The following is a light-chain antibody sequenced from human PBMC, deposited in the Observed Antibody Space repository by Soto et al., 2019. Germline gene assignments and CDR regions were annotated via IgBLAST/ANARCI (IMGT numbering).Light chain of an antibody. CDR1: SSDVGGSNY. CDR3: SSYTSSNTLEV. CDR2: EVD. J-gene: IGLJ1*01. Sequence: QSAPIQPASVSGSPGQSITISCTGTSSDVGGSNYVSWYQHHPHRAPKLLIYEVDYRPSGVSNRFSGSKSGNTASLTISGLQAEDEADYYCSSYTSSNTLEVFGFGTKLTVL. V-gene: IGLV2-14*01.